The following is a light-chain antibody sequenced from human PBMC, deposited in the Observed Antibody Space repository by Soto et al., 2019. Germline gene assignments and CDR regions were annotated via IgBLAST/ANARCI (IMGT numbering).Light chain of an antibody. Sequence: QSALTQPASLSGSPGQSITISCTGTSSDIGAYDYVSWFQQHPGKAPKLMISEVNNRPSGVSNRFSGSKSGNTASLTIAGLQAEDEADYHCSSYTTGSTLYVFGGGTKVTVL. V-gene: IGLV2-14*01. CDR2: EVN. CDR1: SSDIGAYDY. J-gene: IGLJ1*01. CDR3: SSYTTGSTLYV.